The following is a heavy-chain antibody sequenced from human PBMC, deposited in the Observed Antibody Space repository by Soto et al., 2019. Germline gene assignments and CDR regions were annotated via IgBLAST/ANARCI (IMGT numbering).Heavy chain of an antibody. CDR1: GFTFSSYW. V-gene: IGHV3-74*01. J-gene: IGHJ4*02. Sequence: EVQLVESGGGLVQPGGSLRLSCAASGFTFSSYWMHWVRQAPGKGLVWVSRINSDGSSTSYADSVKGRFPISRDNAKNKLYLPMNSLRAEDTAVYYCARERGKAAAVHFDYWGQGTLVTVSS. D-gene: IGHD6-13*01. CDR2: INSDGSST. CDR3: ARERGKAAAVHFDY.